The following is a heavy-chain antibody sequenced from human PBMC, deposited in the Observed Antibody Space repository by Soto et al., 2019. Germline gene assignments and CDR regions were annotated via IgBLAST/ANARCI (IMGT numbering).Heavy chain of an antibody. J-gene: IGHJ4*02. V-gene: IGHV3-21*06. CDR3: ARNIGEMSAM. Sequence: GGSLRLSCTGSGFTFSSSTMTWVRQGPGKGLEWVSSISSSSSYIYFADSLKGRFTISRDNAKNSLYLQMNSLRAEDTAVYYCARNIGEMSAMWGRGTQVTASS. CDR2: ISSSSSYI. CDR1: GFTFSSST. D-gene: IGHD3-10*01.